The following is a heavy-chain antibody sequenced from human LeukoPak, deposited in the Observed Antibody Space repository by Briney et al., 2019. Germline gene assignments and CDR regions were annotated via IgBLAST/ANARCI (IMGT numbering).Heavy chain of an antibody. V-gene: IGHV1-46*01. Sequence: GASVKVSCKASGYTFTSYGISWVRQAPGQGLEWMGIINPSGGSTSYAQKFQGRVTMTRDTSTSTVYMELSSLRSEDTAVYYCARDLKDYGDYSRMDVWGQGTTVTVSS. CDR1: GYTFTSYG. CDR3: ARDLKDYGDYSRMDV. CDR2: INPSGGST. J-gene: IGHJ6*02. D-gene: IGHD4-17*01.